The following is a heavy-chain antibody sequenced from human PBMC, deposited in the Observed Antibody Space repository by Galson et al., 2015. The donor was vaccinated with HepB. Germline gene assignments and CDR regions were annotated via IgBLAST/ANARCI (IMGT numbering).Heavy chain of an antibody. J-gene: IGHJ5*02. D-gene: IGHD2-2*02. CDR2: ISSSGTTI. CDR1: GFTFSDYY. V-gene: IGHV3-11*01. CDR3: ARDCSTSSCYTSTNWIDP. Sequence: SLRLSCAASGFTFSDYYMNWIRQAPGKGLEWVSYISSSGTTIYYADSLKGRFTISRDNAKNSLYLQMNSLRAEDTAVYYCARDCSTSSCYTSTNWIDPWGQGTLVTVSS.